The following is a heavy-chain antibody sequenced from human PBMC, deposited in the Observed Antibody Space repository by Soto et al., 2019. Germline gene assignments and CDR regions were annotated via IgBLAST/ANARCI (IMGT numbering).Heavy chain of an antibody. Sequence: PSETLSLTXAVYGGSFSGYYWSWIRQPPGKGLEWIGEINHSGSTNYNPSLKSRVTISVDTSKNQFSLKLSSVTAADTAVYYCARATYYHFWSGYYSTDYYYGMDVWGQGTTVTVSS. CDR1: GGSFSGYY. D-gene: IGHD3-3*01. J-gene: IGHJ6*02. V-gene: IGHV4-34*01. CDR2: INHSGST. CDR3: ARATYYHFWSGYYSTDYYYGMDV.